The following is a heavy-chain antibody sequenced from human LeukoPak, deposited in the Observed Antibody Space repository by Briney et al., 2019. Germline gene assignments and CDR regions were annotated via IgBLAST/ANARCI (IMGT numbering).Heavy chain of an antibody. Sequence: SETLSLTCTVSGGSISSSSYYWGWIRQPPGRGLEWIGSIYYSGSTYYNPSLKSRVTISVDTSKNQFSLKLSSVTAADTAVYYCARRRGSGSLVYDYWGQGTLVAVSS. D-gene: IGHD3-10*01. V-gene: IGHV4-39*01. J-gene: IGHJ4*02. CDR2: IYYSGST. CDR1: GGSISSSSYY. CDR3: ARRRGSGSLVYDY.